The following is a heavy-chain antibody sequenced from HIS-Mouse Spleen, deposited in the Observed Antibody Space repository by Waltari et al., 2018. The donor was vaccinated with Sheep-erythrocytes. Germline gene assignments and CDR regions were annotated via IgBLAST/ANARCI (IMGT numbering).Heavy chain of an antibody. Sequence: EVQLVESGGGLVKPGGSLRLSCAASGFTLSRYSMNWVRQAPGKGLEWVSSISSSSSYIYYADSVKGRFTISRDNAKNSLYLQMNSLRAEDTAVYYCARVASGATFDYWGQGTLVTVSS. V-gene: IGHV3-21*01. J-gene: IGHJ4*02. CDR2: ISSSSSYI. D-gene: IGHD1-26*01. CDR3: ARVASGATFDY. CDR1: GFTLSRYS.